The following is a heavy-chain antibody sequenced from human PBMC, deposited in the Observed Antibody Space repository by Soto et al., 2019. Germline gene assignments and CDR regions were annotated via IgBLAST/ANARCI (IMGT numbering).Heavy chain of an antibody. V-gene: IGHV3-23*01. CDR1: GFTFSSYA. CDR2: MSGNGGSA. J-gene: IGHJ4*02. CDR3: AKGPIFGVENIYDY. Sequence: EVQLLESGGGLLQPGGSLRLSCAAYGFTFSSYAMSWVRQAPGKGLEWVSGMSGNGGSAYYADSGKGRFTISRDNSKKTLYLQMNSLRAEDTAVYYCAKGPIFGVENIYDYWGQGTLVTVSS. D-gene: IGHD3-3*01.